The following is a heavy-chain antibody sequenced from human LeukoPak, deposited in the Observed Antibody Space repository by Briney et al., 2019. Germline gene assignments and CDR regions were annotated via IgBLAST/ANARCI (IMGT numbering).Heavy chain of an antibody. Sequence: PLGSLRLSRAPSVFTVAVYAIYSGCQGPRKGLEWVSLISVDVGSTYYADSVKGRFTISRDNSKNSLFLQMNSLRTEDTALYYCAKDILSEQWHDAFDIWGQGTMVTVSS. CDR2: ISVDVGST. J-gene: IGHJ3*02. D-gene: IGHD6-19*01. CDR1: VFTVAVYA. CDR3: AKDILSEQWHDAFDI. V-gene: IGHV3-43*02.